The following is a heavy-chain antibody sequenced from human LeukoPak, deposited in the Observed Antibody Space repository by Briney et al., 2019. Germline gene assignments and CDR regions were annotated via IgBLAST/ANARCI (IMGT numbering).Heavy chain of an antibody. V-gene: IGHV4-59*04. Sequence: SETLSLTCTVSGGSISTYYWSWIRQPPGKGLEWIGSIYYSGSTYYNPSLKSRVTISVDTSKNQFSLKLSSVTAADTAVYYCARRDGYYDSSGYYSYHPQTTYYFDYWGQGTLVTVSS. CDR2: IYYSGST. CDR1: GGSISTYY. CDR3: ARRDGYYDSSGYYSYHPQTTYYFDY. D-gene: IGHD3-22*01. J-gene: IGHJ4*02.